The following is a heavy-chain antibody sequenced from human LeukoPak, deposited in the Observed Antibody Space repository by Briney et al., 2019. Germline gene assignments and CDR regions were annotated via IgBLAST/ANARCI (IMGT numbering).Heavy chain of an antibody. Sequence: SETLSLTCSVSGGSISSYYWSWIRQPAGKGLEWIGRIYTSGSTNQNPSLKSRVTMSVDTSKNQFSLKLSSVTAADTAVYYCARDQSWDGNSDWYFDLWGRGTLVTVSS. D-gene: IGHD4-23*01. J-gene: IGHJ2*01. CDR3: ARDQSWDGNSDWYFDL. CDR1: GGSISSYY. V-gene: IGHV4-4*07. CDR2: IYTSGST.